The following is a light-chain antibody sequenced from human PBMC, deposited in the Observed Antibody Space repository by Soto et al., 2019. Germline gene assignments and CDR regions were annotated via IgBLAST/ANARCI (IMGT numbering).Light chain of an antibody. Sequence: DIQLTQSRSTLPASVGDRVTSPCRASQSVNKWLAWFQQKPGKAPKLLIYAASTLQSGVPSRFSGSGSGTDFTLTISCLQSEDFATYYCQQYYSYPPWTFGQGTKVDIK. J-gene: IGKJ1*01. CDR1: QSVNKW. V-gene: IGKV1-5*01. CDR3: QQYYSYPPWT. CDR2: AAS.